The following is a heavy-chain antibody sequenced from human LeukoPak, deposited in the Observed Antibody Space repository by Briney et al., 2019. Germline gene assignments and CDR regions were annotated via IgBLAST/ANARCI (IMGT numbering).Heavy chain of an antibody. D-gene: IGHD3-22*01. CDR3: ARESGSSGYYYPDAFDI. CDR1: GFTFSDYY. J-gene: IGHJ3*02. Sequence: GGSLRLSCAASGFTFSDYYMSWLRQAPGRGLEGVSYISSSGSTIYYADSVKGRFTISRDNAKNSLYVQMNSLRAEDTAVYYCARESGSSGYYYPDAFDIWGQGTMVTVSS. CDR2: ISSSGSTI. V-gene: IGHV3-11*01.